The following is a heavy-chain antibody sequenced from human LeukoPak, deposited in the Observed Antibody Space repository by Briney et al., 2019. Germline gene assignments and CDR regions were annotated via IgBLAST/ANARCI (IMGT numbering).Heavy chain of an antibody. Sequence: SETLSLTCAVYGGSFSGYYWSWIRQPPGKGLEWIGEVNHSGSTNYNPSLKSRVAISVDTSKNQFSLKLSSVTAADTAVYYCARGEMAAAGQTNNWFDPWGQGTLVSVSS. CDR1: GGSFSGYY. CDR3: ARGEMAAAGQTNNWFDP. J-gene: IGHJ5*02. V-gene: IGHV4-34*01. D-gene: IGHD6-13*01. CDR2: VNHSGST.